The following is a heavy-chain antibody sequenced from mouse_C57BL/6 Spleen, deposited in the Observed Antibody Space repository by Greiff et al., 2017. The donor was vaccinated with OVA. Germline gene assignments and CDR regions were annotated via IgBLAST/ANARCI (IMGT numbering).Heavy chain of an antibody. V-gene: IGHV1-59*01. CDR1: GYTFTSYW. J-gene: IGHJ2*01. D-gene: IGHD2-1*01. CDR3: ARRSGNYGFDY. CDR2: IDPSDSYT. Sequence: VQLQQPGAELVRPGTSVKLSCKASGYTFTSYWMHWVKQRPGQGLEWIGVIDPSDSYTNYNQKFKGKATLTVDTSSSTAYMQLSSLTSEDSAVYYCARRSGNYGFDYWGQGTTLTVSS.